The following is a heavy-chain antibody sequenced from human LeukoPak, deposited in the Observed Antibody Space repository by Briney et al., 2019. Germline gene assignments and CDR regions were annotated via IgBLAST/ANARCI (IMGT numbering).Heavy chain of an antibody. CDR3: ARAVYYSNYLGY. V-gene: IGHV3-21*01. J-gene: IGHJ4*01. Sequence: GGSLRLSCTASGFTFSTYTMSWVRQAPGKGLEYVSSISSSSGHIHYADSVKGRFAISRDNAKNSLYLQLNSLRADDTAMYYCARAVYYSNYLGYWGQGTLVTVSS. D-gene: IGHD3-10*01. CDR1: GFTFSTYT. CDR2: ISSSSGHI.